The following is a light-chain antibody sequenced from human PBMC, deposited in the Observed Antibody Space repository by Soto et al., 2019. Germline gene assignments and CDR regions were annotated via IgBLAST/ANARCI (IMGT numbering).Light chain of an antibody. CDR3: SSYIPNNSTYV. V-gene: IGLV2-14*03. J-gene: IGLJ1*01. Sequence: QSVLTQPASVSGSPGQSITISCTGTSSDFGGYNYVSWYQHHPGKAPKRMIHDVSNRPSGVSNRFSGSKSGNTASLTISGPQAEDEADYYCSSYIPNNSTYVFGTGTRSPS. CDR1: SSDFGGYNY. CDR2: DVS.